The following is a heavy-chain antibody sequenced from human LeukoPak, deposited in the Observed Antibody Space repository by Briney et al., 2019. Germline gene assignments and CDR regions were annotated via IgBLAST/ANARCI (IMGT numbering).Heavy chain of an antibody. V-gene: IGHV3-7*01. Sequence: GGSLGLSCAVSGSTFSSYWMSWVRQAPGKGLEWVANIKQDGSEKHYVDSLKGRFTISRDNAKNSLYLQMNSLRAEDTAVYYCARDGSYQGRGFDYWGLGTLVTVSS. CDR3: ARDGSYQGRGFDY. CDR2: IKQDGSEK. D-gene: IGHD1-26*01. CDR1: GSTFSSYW. J-gene: IGHJ4*02.